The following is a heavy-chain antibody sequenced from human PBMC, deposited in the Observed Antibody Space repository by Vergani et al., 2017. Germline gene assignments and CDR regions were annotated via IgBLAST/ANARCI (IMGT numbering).Heavy chain of an antibody. CDR3: ARAVSTTVGDPPGY. J-gene: IGHJ4*02. D-gene: IGHD4-23*01. CDR1: GFTFSSYD. CDR2: IGTAGDT. Sequence: EVQLVESGGGLVQPGGSLRLSCAASGFTFSSYDMHWVRQATGKGLEWVSAIGTAGDTYYPGSVKGRFTISRENAKNSLYLQMNSLRAGDTAIYYCARAVSTTVGDPPGYGGQGTRVTVSS. V-gene: IGHV3-13*01.